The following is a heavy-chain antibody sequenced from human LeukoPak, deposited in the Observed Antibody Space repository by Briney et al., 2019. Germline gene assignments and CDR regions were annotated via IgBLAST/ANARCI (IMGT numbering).Heavy chain of an antibody. D-gene: IGHD1-26*01. CDR1: GGSISSYY. CDR3: ASSIVGATTN. Sequence: SETLSLTCTVSGGSISSYYWSWIRQPPGKGLEWIGYIYYSGSTNYNPSLKSRVTISVDTSKNQFSLKLSSVTAADTAVYYCASSIVGATTNWGQGTLVTVS. J-gene: IGHJ4*02. V-gene: IGHV4-59*01. CDR2: IYYSGST.